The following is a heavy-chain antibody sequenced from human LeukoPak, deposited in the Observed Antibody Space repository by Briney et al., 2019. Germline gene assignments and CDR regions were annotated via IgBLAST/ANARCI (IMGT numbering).Heavy chain of an antibody. CDR1: GYTFTSYY. CDR2: INPSGGST. CDR3: ARATGGKYYYDSSGYYAPEY. J-gene: IGHJ4*02. V-gene: IGHV1-46*01. D-gene: IGHD3-22*01. Sequence: VASVKVSCKASGYTFTSYYMHWVRQAPGQGLEWMGIINPSGGSTSYAQKFQGRVTMTRDTSTSTVYMELSSLRSEDTAVYYCARATGGKYYYDSSGYYAPEYWGQGTLVTVSS.